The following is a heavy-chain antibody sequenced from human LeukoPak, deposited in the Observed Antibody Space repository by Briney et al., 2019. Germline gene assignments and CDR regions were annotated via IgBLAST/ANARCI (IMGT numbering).Heavy chain of an antibody. CDR3: ARLDDAFDI. Sequence: GGSLRLSCAASGFTFSTYWMTWVRQAPGRGLEWVANIKQYGSEKYYVDSVKGRFIISRDNAENSLYLQMNSLRAEDTAVYYCARLDDAFDIWGQGTMVTVSS. J-gene: IGHJ3*02. CDR2: IKQYGSEK. V-gene: IGHV3-7*01. CDR1: GFTFSTYW.